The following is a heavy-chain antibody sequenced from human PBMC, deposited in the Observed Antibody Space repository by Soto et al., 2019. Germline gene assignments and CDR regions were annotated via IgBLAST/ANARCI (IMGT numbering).Heavy chain of an antibody. D-gene: IGHD1-26*01. CDR2: IKSKTDGGTT. CDR3: AKDLSSVGATSDYYFDY. CDR1: GFTFSKAW. Sequence: EVQLVESGGGLVKPGGSLRLSCAASGFTFSKAWMSWVRQAPGKGLEWVGRIKSKTDGGTTDYAAPVKGRFTISRDDSKNTLYLQMNSLKTEDTAVYYCAKDLSSVGATSDYYFDYWGQGTLVTVSS. V-gene: IGHV3-15*01. J-gene: IGHJ4*02.